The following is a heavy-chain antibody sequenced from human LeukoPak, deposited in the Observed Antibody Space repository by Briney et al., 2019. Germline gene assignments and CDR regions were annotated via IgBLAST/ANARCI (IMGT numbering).Heavy chain of an antibody. J-gene: IGHJ5*02. CDR1: GYTFTGYY. D-gene: IGHD2-2*02. CDR2: INPNSGGT. CDR3: ARDFSVGGGYCSSTSCYTTWFDP. Sequence: ASVKVSCKASGYTFTGYYMHWVRQAPGQGLEWMGRINPNSGGTNYAQKFQGRVTMTRDTSISTAYMELSRLRSDDTAVYYCARDFSVGGGYCSSTSCYTTWFDPWGQGTLVTVSS. V-gene: IGHV1-2*06.